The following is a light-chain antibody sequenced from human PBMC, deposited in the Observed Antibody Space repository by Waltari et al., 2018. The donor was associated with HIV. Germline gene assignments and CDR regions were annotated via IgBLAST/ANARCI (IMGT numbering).Light chain of an antibody. CDR1: QSISID. CDR3: QQSFSPPRT. Sequence: DIQMTQSPSSLSASVGDRVIISCRASQSISIDLNWYQQKPGEAPKLLIYSSSSLQSVVPSRVSGGGSGTDFTLTISSLQPEDFATYYCQQSFSPPRTFGPGTKVDMK. J-gene: IGKJ3*01. CDR2: SSS. V-gene: IGKV1-39*01.